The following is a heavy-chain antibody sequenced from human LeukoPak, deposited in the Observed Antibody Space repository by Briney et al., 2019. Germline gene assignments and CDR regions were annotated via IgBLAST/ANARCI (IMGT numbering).Heavy chain of an antibody. J-gene: IGHJ4*02. CDR1: GFTFSSYA. D-gene: IGHD1-26*01. V-gene: IGHV3-30-3*01. Sequence: GGSLRLSCAASGFTFSSYAMHWVRQAPGKGLEWVAVISYDGSNKYYADSVKGRFTISRDNSKNTLYLQMNSLRAEDTAVYYCARDKGGSYYVYCDYRGQGTLVTVSS. CDR2: ISYDGSNK. CDR3: ARDKGGSYYVYCDY.